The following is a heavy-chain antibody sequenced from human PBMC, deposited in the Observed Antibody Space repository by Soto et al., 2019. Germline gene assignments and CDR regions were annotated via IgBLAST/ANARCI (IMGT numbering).Heavy chain of an antibody. CDR1: GDSISSSSFY. CDR2: IFHTGAT. J-gene: IGHJ4*02. V-gene: IGHV4-39*01. CDR3: ARRRIVPTTNFDY. D-gene: IGHD2-21*01. Sequence: PSETLSLTGTVSGDSISSSSFYWGWILQPPGKGLEWIGHIFHTGATYQNPTLKSRLRMSVDTSKNQFSLNLSSVTATDTAIYYCARRRIVPTTNFDYWGQGTLVTVSS.